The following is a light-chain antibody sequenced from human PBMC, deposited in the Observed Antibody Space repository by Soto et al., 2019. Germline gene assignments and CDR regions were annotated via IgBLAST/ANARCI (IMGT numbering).Light chain of an antibody. J-gene: IGKJ4*01. CDR3: QQRDSWPPLS. CDR2: DAS. CDR1: QTISTF. Sequence: EIVLTQSPATLSLAPGDRATLSCRASQTISTFLAWYQQKPGQAPRLLIYDASNRATGVPARFSGSGSETHVTLSIDSLEPEDSGVYYCQQRDSWPPLSFGGGTRVEIK. V-gene: IGKV3-11*01.